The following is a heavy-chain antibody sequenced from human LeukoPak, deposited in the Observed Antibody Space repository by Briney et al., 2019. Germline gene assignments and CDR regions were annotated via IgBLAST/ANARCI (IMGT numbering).Heavy chain of an antibody. J-gene: IGHJ4*02. CDR2: IWYDGSNK. CDR1: GFTFSSYG. D-gene: IGHD3-10*01. V-gene: IGHV3-33*01. Sequence: PGRSLRLSCAASGFTFSSYGMHWVRQAPGKGLEWVAVIWYDGSNKYYADSVKGRFTISRDNSKNTLYLQMNSLRAEDTAVYYCARGPSYYYGSGSLYYLDYWGQGTLVTVSS. CDR3: ARGPSYYYGSGSLYYLDY.